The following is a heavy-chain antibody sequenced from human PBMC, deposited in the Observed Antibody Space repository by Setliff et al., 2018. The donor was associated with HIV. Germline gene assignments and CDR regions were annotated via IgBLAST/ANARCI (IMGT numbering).Heavy chain of an antibody. CDR2: INPSGGST. D-gene: IGHD3-10*01. J-gene: IGHJ5*01. V-gene: IGHV1-46*01. CDR3: ARRGVPQPIDLDS. Sequence: ASVKVSCKASRYTFTSYYIHWVRQAPGQGLEWMGRINPSGGSTSYAQKFQSRVTMTRDTSTSTVYMELSSLRSEDTAMYYCARRGVPQPIDLDSGGHGTLVTVSS. CDR1: RYTFTSYY.